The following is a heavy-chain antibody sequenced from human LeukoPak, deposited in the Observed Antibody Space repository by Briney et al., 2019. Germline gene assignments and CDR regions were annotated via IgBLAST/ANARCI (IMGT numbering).Heavy chain of an antibody. CDR1: GGSISSGSYY. D-gene: IGHD6-19*01. Sequence: PSETLSLTCTVSGGSISSGSYYWSWIRQPAGKGLEWIERIYTSGSTNYNPSLKSRVTMSVDTSKNQFSLKLSSVTAADTAVYYCARLSSGWYRYYYYYYMDVWGKGTTVTVSS. V-gene: IGHV4-61*02. J-gene: IGHJ6*03. CDR3: ARLSSGWYRYYYYYYMDV. CDR2: IYTSGST.